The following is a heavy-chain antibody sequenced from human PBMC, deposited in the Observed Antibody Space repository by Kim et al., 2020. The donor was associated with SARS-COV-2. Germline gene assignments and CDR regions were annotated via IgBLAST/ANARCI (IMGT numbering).Heavy chain of an antibody. J-gene: IGHJ4*02. Sequence: YYADSVMGRFTISRDNAKNSLYLQMNSLRAEDTAVYYCARDVLAVAGKDYWGQGTLVTVSS. V-gene: IGHV3-21*01. CDR3: ARDVLAVAGKDY. D-gene: IGHD6-19*01.